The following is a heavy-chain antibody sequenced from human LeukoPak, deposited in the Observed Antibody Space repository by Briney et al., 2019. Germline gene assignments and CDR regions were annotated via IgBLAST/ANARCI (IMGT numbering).Heavy chain of an antibody. Sequence: SETLSLTCAVYGGSFSGYYWSWIRQPPGKGLEWIGEINHSGSTNYNPSPKSRVTISVDTSKNQFSLKLSSVTAADTAVYYCASFQVLEWFNYWGQGTLVTVSS. CDR1: GGSFSGYY. CDR3: ASFQVLEWFNY. CDR2: INHSGST. J-gene: IGHJ4*02. D-gene: IGHD3-3*01. V-gene: IGHV4-34*01.